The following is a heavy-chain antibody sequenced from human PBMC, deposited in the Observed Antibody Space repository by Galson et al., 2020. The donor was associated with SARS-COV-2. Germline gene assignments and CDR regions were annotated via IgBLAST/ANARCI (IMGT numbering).Heavy chain of an antibody. CDR2: ISSSSSTI. CDR1: GFTFSSYS. CDR3: ARDYPVTIFGAYYYYGMDV. V-gene: IGHV3-48*02. Sequence: TGGPLRLSCAASGFTFSSYSMNWVRQAPGKGLEWVSYISSSSSTIYYADSVKGRFTISRDNAKNSLYLQMNSLRDEDTAVYYCARDYPVTIFGAYYYYGMDVWGQGTTVTVSS. D-gene: IGHD3-3*01. J-gene: IGHJ6*02.